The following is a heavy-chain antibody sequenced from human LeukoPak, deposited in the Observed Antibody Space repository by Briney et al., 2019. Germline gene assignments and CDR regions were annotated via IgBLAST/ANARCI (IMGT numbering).Heavy chain of an antibody. CDR3: ARHVGATLSLQH. CDR2: ISYSGST. CDR1: GGSISTYY. J-gene: IGHJ1*01. V-gene: IGHV4-59*08. D-gene: IGHD1-26*01. Sequence: SETLSLTCTVSGGSISTYYWSWIRQPPGKGLEWIGYISYSGSTNYNPSLKSRVTISVHTSKNQFSLKLSSVTAADTAVYYCARHVGATLSLQHWGQGTLVTVSS.